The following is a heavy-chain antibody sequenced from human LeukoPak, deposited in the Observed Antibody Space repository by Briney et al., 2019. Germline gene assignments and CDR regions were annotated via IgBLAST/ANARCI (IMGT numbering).Heavy chain of an antibody. CDR1: GGSISSYY. CDR2: IYCSGST. Sequence: SETLSLTCTVSGGSISSYYWSWIRQPPGKGLEWIGYIYCSGSTNYNPSLKSRVTISVDTSKNQFSLKLSSVTAADTAVYYCARVSVALVGAFDIWGQGTMVTVSS. V-gene: IGHV4-59*01. J-gene: IGHJ3*02. D-gene: IGHD3-9*01. CDR3: ARVSVALVGAFDI.